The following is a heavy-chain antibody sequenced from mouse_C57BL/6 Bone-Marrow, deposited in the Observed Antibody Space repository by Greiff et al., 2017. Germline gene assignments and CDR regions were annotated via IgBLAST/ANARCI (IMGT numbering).Heavy chain of an antibody. J-gene: IGHJ1*03. CDR2: ISNGGGST. CDR1: GFTFSDYY. Sequence: EVTLMESGGGLVQPGGSLKLSCAASGFTFSDYYMYWVRQTPEKRLEWVAYISNGGGSTYYPDTVKGRFTISRDNAKNTLYLQMSRLKSEDTAMYYGARRGTVVGDWYFDVWGTGTTVTVSS. D-gene: IGHD1-1*01. V-gene: IGHV5-12*01. CDR3: ARRGTVVGDWYFDV.